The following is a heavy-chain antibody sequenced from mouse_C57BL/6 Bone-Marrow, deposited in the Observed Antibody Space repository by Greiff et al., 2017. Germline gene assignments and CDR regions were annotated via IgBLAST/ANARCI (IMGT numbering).Heavy chain of an antibody. CDR1: GYTFTSYW. J-gene: IGHJ1*03. CDR2: IYPGNSDT. Sequence: EVQLQQSGTVLARPGASVKMSCKTSGYTFTSYWMHWVNQRPGQGLEWIGAIYPGNSDTSYNQKFKGKAKLTAVTSASTAYMELSSLTNEDSAVYYCTREYYGRSYGHWYCDVWGTGTTVTGAS. V-gene: IGHV1-5*01. D-gene: IGHD1-1*01. CDR3: TREYYGRSYGHWYCDV.